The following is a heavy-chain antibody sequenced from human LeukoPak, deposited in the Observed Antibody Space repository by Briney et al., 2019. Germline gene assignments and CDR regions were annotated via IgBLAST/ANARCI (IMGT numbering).Heavy chain of an antibody. V-gene: IGHV3-48*04. CDR3: ARAYDSSGYRAFAI. D-gene: IGHD3-22*01. CDR2: ISSSSGTT. Sequence: PGGSLRLSCAASASSFSAYSMNWVRQAPGKGLEWVSYISSSSGTTYYADSVKGRFTISRDNAKNSLYLQVNSLRAEDTAVYYCARAYDSSGYRAFAIWGQGTMVTVSS. CDR1: ASSFSAYS. J-gene: IGHJ3*02.